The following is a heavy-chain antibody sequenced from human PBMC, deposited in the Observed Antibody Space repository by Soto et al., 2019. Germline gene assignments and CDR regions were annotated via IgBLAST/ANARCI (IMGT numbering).Heavy chain of an antibody. CDR2: ISSSSSTI. Sequence: EVQLVESGGGLVQPGGSLRLSCAASGFTFSSYSMNWVRQAPGKGLEWVSYISSSSSTIYYADSVKGRFTISRDNAKNSLYLQMNSLRAEDTAVYYCARGEMELRYFDWRYSSVDAFDIWGQGTMVTVSS. J-gene: IGHJ3*02. CDR1: GFTFSSYS. V-gene: IGHV3-48*01. D-gene: IGHD3-9*01. CDR3: ARGEMELRYFDWRYSSVDAFDI.